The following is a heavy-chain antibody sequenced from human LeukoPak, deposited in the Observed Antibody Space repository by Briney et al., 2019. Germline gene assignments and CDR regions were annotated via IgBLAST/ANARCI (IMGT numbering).Heavy chain of an antibody. CDR3: ARKGYGITFGGVIALRGPRNWFDP. D-gene: IGHD3-16*02. V-gene: IGHV4-34*01. Sequence: SETLSLTCAVYGGSFSGYYWSWIRQPPGKGLEWIGEINHSGSTNYNPSLKSRVTISVDTSKNQFSLKLSSVTAADTAVYYCARKGYGITFGGVIALRGPRNWFDPWGQGTLVTVSS. CDR2: INHSGST. J-gene: IGHJ5*02. CDR1: GGSFSGYY.